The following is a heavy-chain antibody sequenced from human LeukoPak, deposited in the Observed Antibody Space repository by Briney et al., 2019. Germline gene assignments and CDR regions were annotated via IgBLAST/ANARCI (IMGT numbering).Heavy chain of an antibody. Sequence: PSETLSLTCTVSGGSITGYYWNWIRQPAGQGLEWPGRVYSSGVGNYNPSLTSRVTMSVDTSKNQFSLKLTSLTAADTAVYYCAREEFLHEIDSSGYFVYWGQGTLVTASP. J-gene: IGHJ4*02. D-gene: IGHD3-22*01. CDR2: VYSSGVG. CDR1: GGSITGYY. V-gene: IGHV4-4*07. CDR3: AREEFLHEIDSSGYFVY.